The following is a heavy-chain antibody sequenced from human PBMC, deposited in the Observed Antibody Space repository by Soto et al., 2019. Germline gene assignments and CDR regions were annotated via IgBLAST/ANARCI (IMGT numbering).Heavy chain of an antibody. D-gene: IGHD3-16*01. Sequence: NPSETLSLTCAVDGGSFSGHSWSWVRQPPGKGLEWIGEINHSGKTNYNPSLMSRVTISVDTSKNQISLNLGSVTAADTAVYYCARAPYYDYIWGRRYGMDVWGQGTTVTVSS. CDR1: GGSFSGHS. CDR3: ARAPYYDYIWGRRYGMDV. J-gene: IGHJ6*02. CDR2: INHSGKT. V-gene: IGHV4-34*01.